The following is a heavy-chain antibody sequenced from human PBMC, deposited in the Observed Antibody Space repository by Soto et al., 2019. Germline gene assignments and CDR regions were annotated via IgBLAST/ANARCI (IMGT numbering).Heavy chain of an antibody. J-gene: IGHJ4*02. Sequence: PGGSLRLSCAVSGFSFSSAWMTWIRQAPGKGLERVAIMNEDGSERYYVDSVKGRFTISRDNAKNALFLQMNSLRVEDTAVYFCARDRAYSCFDYWGQGSLVTVSS. D-gene: IGHD4-4*01. V-gene: IGHV3-7*03. CDR2: MNEDGSER. CDR3: ARDRAYSCFDY. CDR1: GFSFSSAW.